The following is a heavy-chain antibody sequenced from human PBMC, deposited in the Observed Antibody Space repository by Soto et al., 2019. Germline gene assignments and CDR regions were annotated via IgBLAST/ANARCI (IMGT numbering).Heavy chain of an antibody. CDR2: ISSSSSYI. CDR1: GFTFSSYS. Sequence: GGSLRLSCAASGFTFSSYSMNWVRLAPGKGLEWVSSISSSSSYIYYADSVKGRFTISRDNAKNSLYLQMSSLRAEDTAVYYCARDVVGARHNGFDPWSEGTRVTVSS. V-gene: IGHV3-21*01. J-gene: IGHJ5*02. CDR3: ARDVVGARHNGFDP. D-gene: IGHD1-26*01.